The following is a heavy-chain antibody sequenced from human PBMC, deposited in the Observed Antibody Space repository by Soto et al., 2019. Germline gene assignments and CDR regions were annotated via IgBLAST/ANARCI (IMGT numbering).Heavy chain of an antibody. J-gene: IGHJ3*02. CDR3: ERVLGYCSGGSCYPDAFDI. V-gene: IGHV4-59*01. CDR2: IYYSGST. CDR1: GGSISSYY. D-gene: IGHD2-15*01. Sequence: TSETLSLTCTVSGGSISSYYWSWIRQPPGKGLEWIGYIYYSGSTNYNPSLKSRVTISVDTSKNQFSLKLSSVTAADTAVYYCERVLGYCSGGSCYPDAFDIWGQGTMVTVSS.